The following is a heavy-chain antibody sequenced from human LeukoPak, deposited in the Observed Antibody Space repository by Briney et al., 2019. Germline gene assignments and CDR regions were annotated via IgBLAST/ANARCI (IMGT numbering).Heavy chain of an antibody. CDR3: ARDSRWSFDY. Sequence: PGGSLRLSCAASGFTFSSYSMNWVRQAPGKGLEWVSYISSSGDTIYYADSVKGRFTISGDNAKNSLYLQMNSLRDEDTAVYYCARDSRWSFDYWGQGTLVTVSS. V-gene: IGHV3-48*02. D-gene: IGHD6-13*01. CDR1: GFTFSSYS. CDR2: ISSSGDTI. J-gene: IGHJ4*02.